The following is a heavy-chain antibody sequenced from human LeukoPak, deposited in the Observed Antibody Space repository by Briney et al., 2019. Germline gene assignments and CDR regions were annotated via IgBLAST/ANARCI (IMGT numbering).Heavy chain of an antibody. CDR3: AREGGYRAFDI. CDR1: GFTFSSYW. D-gene: IGHD3-22*01. CDR2: IKQDGSEK. Sequence: PGGSLRLSCAASGFTFSSYWMSWVRQAPGKGLEWVANIKQDGSEKYYVDSVKGRFTISRDNAKNSLYLQMNSLGAEDTAVYYCAREGGYRAFDIWGQGTMVTVSS. J-gene: IGHJ3*02. V-gene: IGHV3-7*01.